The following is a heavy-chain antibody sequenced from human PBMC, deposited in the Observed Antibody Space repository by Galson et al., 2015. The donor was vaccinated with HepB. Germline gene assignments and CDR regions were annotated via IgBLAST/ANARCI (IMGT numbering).Heavy chain of an antibody. CDR1: GFTFSSYV. CDR2: ISGGGGGT. Sequence: LRLSCAASGFTFSSYVMSWVRQAPGKGLEWVSLISGGGGGTYYADSVKGRFTISRDNSKNTLYLQMNSLRAEDTAVYYCAKSKPPDYYDSGSYYDCWGQGTLVTVSS. CDR3: AKSKPPDYYDSGSYYDC. J-gene: IGHJ4*02. D-gene: IGHD3-10*01. V-gene: IGHV3-23*01.